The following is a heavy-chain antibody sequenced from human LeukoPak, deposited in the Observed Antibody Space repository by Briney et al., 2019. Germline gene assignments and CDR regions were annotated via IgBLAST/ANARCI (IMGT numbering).Heavy chain of an antibody. CDR3: ARETRLLPLSYFDL. V-gene: IGHV4-30-4*01. CDR1: GGSISSGDYS. CDR2: IYYSGST. D-gene: IGHD3-22*01. Sequence: PSETLSLTCTVSGGSISSGDYSWSWIRQPPGKGLEWIGYIYYSGSTYYNPSLKSRVTISVDTSKNQFSLKLSSVTAADTAVYYCARETRLLPLSYFDLWGRGTLVTVSS. J-gene: IGHJ2*01.